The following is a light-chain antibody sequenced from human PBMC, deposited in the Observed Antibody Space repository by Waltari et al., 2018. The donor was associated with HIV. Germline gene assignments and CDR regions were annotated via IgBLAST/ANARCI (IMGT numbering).Light chain of an antibody. CDR3: SSYSRGALL. V-gene: IGLV2-14*01. Sequence: QSVLTQPASVSGSPGQSLTLSCTGTTNDLGSSKYVSWYQQSPDKAPKLIIYEVSNRPSGISSRFSGSKSGNTASLTISGLQADDEAYYHCSSYSRGALLFGGGTKVTVL. CDR2: EVS. CDR1: TNDLGSSKY. J-gene: IGLJ2*01.